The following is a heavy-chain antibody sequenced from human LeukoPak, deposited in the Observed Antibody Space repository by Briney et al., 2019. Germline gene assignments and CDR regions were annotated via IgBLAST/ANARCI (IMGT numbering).Heavy chain of an antibody. D-gene: IGHD3-9*01. CDR2: INHSGST. CDR3: ARHGVPRYYAMDV. CDR1: VGSFSDYY. Sequence: RPSETLSLTCAVYVGSFSDYYWSWIRQSPGKGLEWIAEINHSGSTNYNPSLKSRVTMSVDTSKNQFSLKQISVTAADTAVYYCARHGVPRYYAMDVWGKGTTVTVSS. V-gene: IGHV4-34*01. J-gene: IGHJ6*04.